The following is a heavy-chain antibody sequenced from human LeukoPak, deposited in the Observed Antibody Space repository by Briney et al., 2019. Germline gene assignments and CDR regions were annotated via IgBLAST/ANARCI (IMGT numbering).Heavy chain of an antibody. CDR3: ARRLTQYDCFDP. Sequence: GGSLRLSCAASGFTFTSYDMNWVRQAPGKGLEWVSYISSSSSTIYYADSVKGRFTISRDNAKNSLYLQMNSLRAEDTAVYYCARRLTQYDCFDPWGQGILVTVSS. J-gene: IGHJ5*02. V-gene: IGHV3-48*01. D-gene: IGHD2-2*01. CDR2: ISSSSSTI. CDR1: GFTFTSYD.